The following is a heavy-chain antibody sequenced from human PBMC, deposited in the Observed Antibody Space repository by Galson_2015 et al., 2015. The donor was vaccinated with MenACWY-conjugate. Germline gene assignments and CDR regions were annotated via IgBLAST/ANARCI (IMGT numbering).Heavy chain of an antibody. Sequence: SVKVSCKASGYTLTELSMHWVRQAPGKGLEWMGGFDPEDGETIYAQKFQGRVTMTEDTSTDTAYMELSSLRSEDTAVYYCATDFSYSSGWYSIDYWGQGTLVTVSS. CDR2: FDPEDGET. CDR3: ATDFSYSSGWYSIDY. V-gene: IGHV1-24*01. J-gene: IGHJ4*02. CDR1: GYTLTELS. D-gene: IGHD6-19*01.